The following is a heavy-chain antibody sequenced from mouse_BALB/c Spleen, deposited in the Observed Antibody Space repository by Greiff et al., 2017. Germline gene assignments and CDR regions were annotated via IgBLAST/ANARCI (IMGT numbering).Heavy chain of an antibody. CDR3: ARDSWVYAMDY. Sequence: VQLKESGGGLVQPGGSLKLSCAASGFTFSSYGMSWVRQTPDKRLELVATINSNGGSTYYPDSVKGRFTISRDNAKNTLYLQMSSLKSEDTAMYYCARDSWVYAMDYWGQGTSVTVSS. CDR2: INSNGGST. J-gene: IGHJ4*01. V-gene: IGHV5-6-3*01. CDR1: GFTFSSYG. D-gene: IGHD4-1*01.